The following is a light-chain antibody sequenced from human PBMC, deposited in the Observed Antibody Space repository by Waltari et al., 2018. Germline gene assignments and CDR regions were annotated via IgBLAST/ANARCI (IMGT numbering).Light chain of an antibody. CDR3: SSYAGSNSHV. Sequence: QSALTQPPSASGSPGQSVTMSCTGNSSDVGGYNYVSWYQQHPGTVPKLIIYEVSERPSGVPHRFSGSKSGNTASLTVSGLQAEDEADYYCSSYAGSNSHVFGTGTRVTVL. V-gene: IGLV2-8*01. CDR1: SSDVGGYNY. J-gene: IGLJ1*01. CDR2: EVS.